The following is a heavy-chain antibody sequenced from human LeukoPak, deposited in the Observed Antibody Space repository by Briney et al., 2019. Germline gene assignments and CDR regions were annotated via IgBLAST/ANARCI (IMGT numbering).Heavy chain of an antibody. CDR1: GGSIRSGDYY. D-gene: IGHD4-23*01. J-gene: IGHJ6*02. CDR2: IYYSGST. Sequence: PSQTLSLTCTVSGGSIRSGDYYWSWIRQPPGKGLEWIGYIYYSGSTFYNSSLKSRVTMSVDTSKNQFSLKLSSVTAADTAVYYCARVSSYGGHYSYYGMDVWGQGTTVTVSS. V-gene: IGHV4-30-4*01. CDR3: ARVSSYGGHYSYYGMDV.